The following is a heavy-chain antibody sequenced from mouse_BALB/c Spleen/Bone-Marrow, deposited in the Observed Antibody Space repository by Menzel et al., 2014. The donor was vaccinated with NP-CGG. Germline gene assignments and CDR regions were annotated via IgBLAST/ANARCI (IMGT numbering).Heavy chain of an antibody. D-gene: IGHD2-1*01. V-gene: IGHV1S81*02. CDR3: ARDGNYMYAMDY. J-gene: IGHJ4*01. CDR2: INPSNGRT. CDR1: GFTFTSYW. Sequence: QVQLQQPGAELVKPGASVKLSCMASGFTFTSYWIHWVKQRPGQGPEWIGEINPSNGRTNYNEKFKSKATLTEDKSSSTAYMQLSSLTSEDSAVYYCARDGNYMYAMDYWGQGTSVTVSS.